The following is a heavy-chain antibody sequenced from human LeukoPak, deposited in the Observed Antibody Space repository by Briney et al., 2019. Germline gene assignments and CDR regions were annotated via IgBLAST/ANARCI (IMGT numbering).Heavy chain of an antibody. CDR2: ISGSGGST. Sequence: GGSLRLSCAASGFTFSSYAMSWVRQAPGKGLEWVPAISGSGGSTYYADSVKGRFTISRDNSKNTLYLQMNSLRAEDTAVYYCAKDRGITMVRGVMIPDYWGQGTLVTVSS. J-gene: IGHJ4*02. V-gene: IGHV3-23*01. D-gene: IGHD3-10*01. CDR1: GFTFSSYA. CDR3: AKDRGITMVRGVMIPDY.